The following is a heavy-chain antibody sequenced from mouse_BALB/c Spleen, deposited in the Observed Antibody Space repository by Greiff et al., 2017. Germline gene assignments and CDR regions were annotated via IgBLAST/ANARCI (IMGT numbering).Heavy chain of an antibody. CDR2: INPYNDGT. J-gene: IGHJ3*01. Sequence: EVQRVESGPELVKPGASVKMSCKASGSTFTSYVMHWVKQKPGQGLEWIGYINPYNDGTKYNEKFKGKATLTSDKSSSTAYMELSSLTSEDSAVYYCAANPFAYWGQGTLVTVSA. V-gene: IGHV1-14*01. CDR1: GSTFTSYV. D-gene: IGHD4-1*01. CDR3: AANPFAY.